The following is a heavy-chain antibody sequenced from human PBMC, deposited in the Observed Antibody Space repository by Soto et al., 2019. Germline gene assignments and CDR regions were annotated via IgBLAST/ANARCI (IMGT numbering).Heavy chain of an antibody. D-gene: IGHD3-3*01. Sequence: GGSLRLSCAASGFTFSSYGMHWVRQAPGKGLEWVAVIWYDGSNKYYADSVKGRFTISRDNSKNTLYLQMNSLRAEDTAVYYCARDPSPYDFWSGYGVGYYMDVWGKGTTVTVSS. CDR3: ARDPSPYDFWSGYGVGYYMDV. V-gene: IGHV3-33*01. CDR1: GFTFSSYG. CDR2: IWYDGSNK. J-gene: IGHJ6*03.